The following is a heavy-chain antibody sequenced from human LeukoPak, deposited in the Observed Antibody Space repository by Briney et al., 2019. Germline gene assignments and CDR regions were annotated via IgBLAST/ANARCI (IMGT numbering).Heavy chain of an antibody. Sequence: SVKVSCKASGGTSSSYAISWVRQAPGHGLEWMGGIIPIFGTANYAQKFQGRVTITTDESTSTAYMELSSLRSEDTAVYYYARGHATSHFDYWGQGTLVTVS. J-gene: IGHJ4*02. CDR2: IIPIFGTA. CDR1: GGTSSSYA. V-gene: IGHV1-69*05. CDR3: ARGHATSHFDY.